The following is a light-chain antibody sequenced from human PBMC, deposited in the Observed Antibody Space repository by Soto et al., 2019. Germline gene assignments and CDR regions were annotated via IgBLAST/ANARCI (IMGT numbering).Light chain of an antibody. V-gene: IGKV1-5*03. Sequence: DIQMTQSPSTLSASVGDRVTITCRASQSFTSWLAWYQQKPGKAPKLLIYKASSLESGVPSRFSRSGSGTEFTLTISSLQPDDFATYYCQQYNSYPWTFGQGTKVEVK. J-gene: IGKJ1*01. CDR1: QSFTSW. CDR2: KAS. CDR3: QQYNSYPWT.